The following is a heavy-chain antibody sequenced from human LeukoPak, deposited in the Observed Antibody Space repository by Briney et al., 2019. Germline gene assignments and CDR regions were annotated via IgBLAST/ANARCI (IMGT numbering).Heavy chain of an antibody. CDR2: VMPILDTA. CDR1: GGTFSSYA. D-gene: IGHD2-21*02. Sequence: ASVKVSCKASGGTFSSYAIRWVRQAPGPRLEWTGGVMPILDTANYAQKSQGRVRITTDESTSTAYMELSRLRSEDTAVYYCACLEYCGGDCYSNAPYYMDVWGKGTTVTVSS. CDR3: ACLEYCGGDCYSNAPYYMDV. J-gene: IGHJ6*03. V-gene: IGHV1-69*05.